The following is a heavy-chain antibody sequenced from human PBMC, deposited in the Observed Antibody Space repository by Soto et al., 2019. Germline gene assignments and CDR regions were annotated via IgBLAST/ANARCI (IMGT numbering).Heavy chain of an antibody. Sequence: GESLKISCKGSGYSFTSYWIGWVRQMPGKGLEWMGIIYPGDSDTRYSPSFQGQVTISADKSISTAYLQWSSLKASDTAMYYCARHAGRIEYSSSSDYWGQGTLVTVSS. CDR2: IYPGDSDT. J-gene: IGHJ4*02. CDR1: GYSFTSYW. D-gene: IGHD6-6*01. V-gene: IGHV5-51*01. CDR3: ARHAGRIEYSSSSDY.